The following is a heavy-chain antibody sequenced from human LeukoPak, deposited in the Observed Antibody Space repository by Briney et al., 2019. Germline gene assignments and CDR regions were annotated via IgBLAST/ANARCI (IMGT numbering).Heavy chain of an antibody. V-gene: IGHV4-59*01. CDR1: GGSISSYY. CDR2: IYYSGST. D-gene: IGHD6-19*01. CDR3: AREAGLGAFDI. Sequence: PSETLSLTCTVSGGSISSYYWSWIRQPLGKGLEWIGYIYYSGSTNYNPSLKSRVTISVDTSKNQFSLKLSSVTAADTAVYYCAREAGLGAFDIWGQGTMVTVSS. J-gene: IGHJ3*02.